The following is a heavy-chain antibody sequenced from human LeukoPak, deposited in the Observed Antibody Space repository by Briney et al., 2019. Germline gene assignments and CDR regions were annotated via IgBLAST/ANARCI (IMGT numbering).Heavy chain of an antibody. Sequence: RSLRLSCAASGFSFSDYAMHWVRQGPGKGLEWAAVISYSGQQKYYGDSVKGRFTVSRDNPKNTLYLQMNNLRDDDTAVYYCARVFLERLTSGYFDNWGQGTLVTVSP. CDR2: ISYSGQQK. CDR1: GFSFSDYA. J-gene: IGHJ4*02. CDR3: ARVFLERLTSGYFDN. V-gene: IGHV3-30*04. D-gene: IGHD3-3*01.